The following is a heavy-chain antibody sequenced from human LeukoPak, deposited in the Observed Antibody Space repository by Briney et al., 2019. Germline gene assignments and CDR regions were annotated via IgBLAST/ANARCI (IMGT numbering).Heavy chain of an antibody. CDR3: AREREDSIVVVPAALDY. J-gene: IGHJ4*02. Sequence: GGSLRLSCAASGFTFSDYYMSWIRQAPGKGLEWVSYISSSGSTIYYADSVKGRFTISRDNAKNSLYLQMNSLRAEDTAVYYCAREREDSIVVVPAALDYWGQGTRVTVSS. CDR1: GFTFSDYY. V-gene: IGHV3-11*04. D-gene: IGHD2-2*01. CDR2: ISSSGSTI.